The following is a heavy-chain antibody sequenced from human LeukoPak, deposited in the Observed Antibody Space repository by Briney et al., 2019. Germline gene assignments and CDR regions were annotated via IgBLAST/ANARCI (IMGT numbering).Heavy chain of an antibody. D-gene: IGHD6-19*01. V-gene: IGHV4-39*01. J-gene: IGHJ4*02. Sequence: XTXSLTCTVSGGSISNNNYHWAPIXQPPGKGLEWIGNIFSRGGTYYNPSLKSRVTISVDTSRNHFSLKLNSVTAADTAVYYCARHHSSGLDYWGQGTLVTVSS. CDR1: GGSISNNNYH. CDR3: ARHHSSGLDY. CDR2: IFSRGGT.